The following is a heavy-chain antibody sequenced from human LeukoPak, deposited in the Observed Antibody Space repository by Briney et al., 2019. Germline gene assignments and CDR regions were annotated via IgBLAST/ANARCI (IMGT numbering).Heavy chain of an antibody. Sequence: PGGSLRLSCTGSGFTFSSCTIHWVRQAPGKGLEWVSSISSGGTFVYYADSVTGRFTISRDNAGKFLYLQMDRLRAEDTAVYYCATLGCAGENCPRAGRALGGYWGQGTPVTVSS. D-gene: IGHD2-21*01. J-gene: IGHJ4*02. CDR2: ISSGGTFV. V-gene: IGHV3-21*01. CDR1: GFTFSSCT. CDR3: ATLGCAGENCPRAGRALGGY.